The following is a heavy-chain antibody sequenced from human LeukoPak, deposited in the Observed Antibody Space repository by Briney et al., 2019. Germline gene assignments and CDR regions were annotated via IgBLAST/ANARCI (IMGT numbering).Heavy chain of an antibody. CDR3: AKDRGRYSYGSVDY. J-gene: IGHJ4*02. CDR2: ISGSSSTI. CDR1: GFTFSSYS. D-gene: IGHD5-12*01. Sequence: GGSLRLSCAASGFTFSSYSMNWVRQAPGKGLEWGSYISGSSSTIYYADSVKGRFTISRDNFKNTLYLQMNSLRVEDTAVYYCAKDRGRYSYGSVDYWGQGTLVTVSS. V-gene: IGHV3-48*01.